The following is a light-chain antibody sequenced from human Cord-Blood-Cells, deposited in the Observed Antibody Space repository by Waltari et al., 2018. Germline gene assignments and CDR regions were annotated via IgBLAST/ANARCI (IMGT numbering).Light chain of an antibody. J-gene: IGLJ2*01. CDR3: CSYAGSSTFVV. CDR1: SSDVGSYNL. CDR2: EVS. Sequence: QSALTQPASVSGSPGQSITISCTGTSSDVGSYNLFSWYQQHPGKAPKLMFYEVSKRPSGVSNRFSGSKSGNTASLTISGLQAEDEADYYCCSYAGSSTFVVFGGGTKLTVL. V-gene: IGLV2-23*02.